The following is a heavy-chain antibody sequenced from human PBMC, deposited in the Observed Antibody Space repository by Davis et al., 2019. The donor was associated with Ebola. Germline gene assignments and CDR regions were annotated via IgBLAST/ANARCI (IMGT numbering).Heavy chain of an antibody. J-gene: IGHJ2*01. Sequence: GESLKISCAASGITFSSYWMHWVRQAPGKGLVWVSRINNDGSDTSYADSVKGRFTISRDNAKNTLYLQMNSRRAEDTAVYYCARDRIWSYFDLWGRGTLVTVSS. CDR1: GITFSSYW. CDR2: INNDGSDT. V-gene: IGHV3-74*01. D-gene: IGHD3-10*01. CDR3: ARDRIWSYFDL.